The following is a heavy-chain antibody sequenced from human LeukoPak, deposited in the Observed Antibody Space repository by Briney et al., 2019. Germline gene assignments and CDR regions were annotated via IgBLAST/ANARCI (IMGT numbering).Heavy chain of an antibody. CDR2: ISYDGSNK. D-gene: IGHD6-19*01. CDR3: AKDRYIAVAGPLDY. CDR1: GFTFSSYG. Sequence: PGRSLRLSCAASGFTFSSYGMHWVHQAPGKGLEWVAVISYDGSNKYYADSAKGRFTISRDNSKSTLYLQMNSLRAGDTAVYYCAKDRYIAVAGPLDYWGQGTLVTVSS. J-gene: IGHJ4*02. V-gene: IGHV3-30*18.